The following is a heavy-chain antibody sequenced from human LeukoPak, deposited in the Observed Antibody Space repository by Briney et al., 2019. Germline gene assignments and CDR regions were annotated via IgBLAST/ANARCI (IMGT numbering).Heavy chain of an antibody. CDR2: IYHSGST. Sequence: SETLSLTCAVSGYSISSGYYWGWIRQPPGKGLEWIGNIYHSGSTYYNPSLKSRVTISVDTSKNQFSLKLSSVTAADTAVYYCARNVTGGSSGYWRFDYWGQGTLVTVSS. CDR1: GYSISSGYY. J-gene: IGHJ4*02. CDR3: ARNVTGGSSGYWRFDY. D-gene: IGHD3-22*01. V-gene: IGHV4-38-2*01.